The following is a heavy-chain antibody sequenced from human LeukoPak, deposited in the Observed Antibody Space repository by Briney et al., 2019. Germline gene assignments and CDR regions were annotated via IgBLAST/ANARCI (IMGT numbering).Heavy chain of an antibody. CDR2: MNPNSGNT. CDR1: GYTFTSYD. CDR3: ARILPYYYGSGGNMDV. Sequence: ASVKVSCKASGYTFTSYDINWVRQATGQGLEWMGWMNPNSGNTGYAQKFQGRVTMTRNTSISTAYMELSSLRSEDTAMYYCARILPYYYGSGGNMDVWGKGTTVTISS. D-gene: IGHD3-10*01. V-gene: IGHV1-8*01. J-gene: IGHJ6*03.